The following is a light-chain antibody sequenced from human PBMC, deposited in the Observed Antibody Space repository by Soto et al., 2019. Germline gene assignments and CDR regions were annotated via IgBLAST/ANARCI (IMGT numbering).Light chain of an antibody. J-gene: IGKJ1*01. CDR3: QQYDNWPRT. V-gene: IGKV3-15*01. Sequence: EAVMTQSPATLSVSPGERATLSCRASHSVSSNLAWYQQKPGQPPRLLIYGASSRATGIPARFSGSGSGTEFTLTISSLQSEDFAVYYCQQYDNWPRTFAQRTKVDI. CDR1: HSVSSN. CDR2: GAS.